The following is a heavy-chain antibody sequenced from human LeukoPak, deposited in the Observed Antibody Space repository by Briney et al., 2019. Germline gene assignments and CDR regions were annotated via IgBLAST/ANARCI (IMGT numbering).Heavy chain of an antibody. D-gene: IGHD2-15*01. Sequence: SETLSLTCIVSGYSIISDYFWGWVRQPPGKGPEWIGSIFHSGDVYYNPSLTSRVTLSVDPSNNRFSLKVTSVIAADTAIYYCARVVASTSIDFWGQGTLVTVSS. CDR1: GYSIISDYF. J-gene: IGHJ4*02. CDR3: ARVVASTSIDF. V-gene: IGHV4-38-2*02. CDR2: IFHSGDV.